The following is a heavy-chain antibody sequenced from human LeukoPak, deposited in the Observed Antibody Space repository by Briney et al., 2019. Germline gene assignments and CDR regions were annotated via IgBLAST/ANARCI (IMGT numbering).Heavy chain of an antibody. Sequence: ASVKVSCKASGYTFTGYYMHWVRQAPGQGLEWMGIINPSGGSTSYAQKFQGRVTMTRDMSTSTVYMELSSLTSEDTAVYYCARDQGDGYNQGDYWGQGTLVTVSS. CDR3: ARDQGDGYNQGDY. J-gene: IGHJ4*02. D-gene: IGHD5-24*01. CDR1: GYTFTGYY. CDR2: INPSGGST. V-gene: IGHV1-46*01.